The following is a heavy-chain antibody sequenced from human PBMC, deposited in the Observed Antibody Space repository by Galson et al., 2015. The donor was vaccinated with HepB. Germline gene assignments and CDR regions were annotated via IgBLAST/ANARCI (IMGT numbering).Heavy chain of an antibody. CDR3: ARGWYRLPHSPFDY. J-gene: IGHJ4*02. CDR1: SISSGGYY. Sequence: SISSGGYYWSWIRQHPGKGLEWIGYIYYSGSTYYNPSLKSRVTISVDTSKNQFSLKLSSVTAADTAVYYCARGWYRLPHSPFDYWGQGTLVTVSS. V-gene: IGHV4-31*02. CDR2: IYYSGST. D-gene: IGHD2-2*01.